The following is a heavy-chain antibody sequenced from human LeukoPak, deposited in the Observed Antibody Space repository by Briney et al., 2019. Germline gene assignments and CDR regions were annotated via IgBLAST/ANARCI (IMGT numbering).Heavy chain of an antibody. V-gene: IGHV4-39*01. CDR3: ARGRRQQPFDY. D-gene: IGHD6-13*01. CDR1: GGSISSSSYY. CDR2: IYYSGST. Sequence: SETLSLICTVSGGSISSSSYYWGWIRQPPGKGLEWIGSIYYSGSTYYNPSLKSRVTISVDTSKNQFSLKLSSVTAADTAVYYCARGRRQQPFDYWGQGTLVTVSS. J-gene: IGHJ4*02.